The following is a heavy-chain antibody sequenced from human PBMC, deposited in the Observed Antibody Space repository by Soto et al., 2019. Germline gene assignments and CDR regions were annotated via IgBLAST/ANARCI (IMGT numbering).Heavy chain of an antibody. CDR1: GFTFSDHY. Sequence: VQLVESGGGLVKPGGSLRLSCAASGFTFSDHYMTWIRQAPGKGLEWVSGISGSGGSGRGFYADPVKGRFTISRDNSKNTLYLEMNSLRAEDTAVYYCAKDLDDYSSAIDFWGQGTLVTVSS. J-gene: IGHJ4*02. D-gene: IGHD4-4*01. CDR2: ISGSGGSGRG. V-gene: IGHV3-23*04. CDR3: AKDLDDYSSAIDF.